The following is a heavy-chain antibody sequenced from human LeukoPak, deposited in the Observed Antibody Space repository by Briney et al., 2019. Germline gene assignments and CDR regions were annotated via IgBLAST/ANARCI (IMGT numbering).Heavy chain of an antibody. J-gene: IGHJ4*02. CDR1: GFTFSSYV. V-gene: IGHV3-30*04. CDR2: ISYDGSNE. CDR3: AKDALWFGRVGYFDY. D-gene: IGHD3-10*01. Sequence: GRSLRLSCAASGFTFSSYVMHWVRQAPGKGLEWVAIISYDGSNEYYADSVKGRFTISRDNSKNTLYLQMNSLRAEDTAVYYCAKDALWFGRVGYFDYWGQGTLVTVSS.